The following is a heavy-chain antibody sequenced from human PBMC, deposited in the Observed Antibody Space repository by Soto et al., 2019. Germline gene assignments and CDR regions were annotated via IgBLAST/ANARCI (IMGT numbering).Heavy chain of an antibody. Sequence: GGSLRLSCAASGFTFSNAWMSWVRQAPGKGLEWVGRIKSKTDGGTTDYAAPVKGRFTISRDDSKNTLYLQMNSLKTEDTAVYYCTTDPDLVVTTPQGGYWGQGTLVTVSS. V-gene: IGHV3-15*01. D-gene: IGHD3-22*01. CDR1: GFTFSNAW. CDR3: TTDPDLVVTTPQGGY. CDR2: IKSKTDGGTT. J-gene: IGHJ4*02.